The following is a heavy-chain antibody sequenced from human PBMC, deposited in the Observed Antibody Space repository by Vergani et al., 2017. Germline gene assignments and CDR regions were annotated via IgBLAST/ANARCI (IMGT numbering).Heavy chain of an antibody. CDR1: GFTFSSYA. V-gene: IGHV3-30-3*01. CDR2: ISYDGSNK. CDR3: ARLSYDTTPYLQGGYDC. J-gene: IGHJ4*02. D-gene: IGHD3-22*01. Sequence: QVQLVESGGGVVQPGRSLRLSCAASGFTFSSYAMHWVRQAPGKGLEWVAVISYDGSNKYYADSVKGRFTISRDNSKNMLYLQMNSLRAEDTAVYYCARLSYDTTPYLQGGYDCWGQGTLVSVSS.